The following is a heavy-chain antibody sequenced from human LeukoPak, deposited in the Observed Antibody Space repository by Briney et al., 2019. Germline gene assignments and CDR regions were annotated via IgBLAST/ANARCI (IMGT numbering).Heavy chain of an antibody. J-gene: IGHJ4*02. V-gene: IGHV1-46*01. CDR3: ARVIDRTFRGYYFDY. CDR1: GYTFTSYY. D-gene: IGHD3-16*01. CDR2: INPSGGST. Sequence: ASVKVSCKASGYTFTSYYMHWVRQAPGQGLEWMGIINPSGGSTSYAQKFQGRVTMTRDTSTSTVYMELSNLRSEDTAVYYCARVIDRTFRGYYFDYWGQGTLVTVSS.